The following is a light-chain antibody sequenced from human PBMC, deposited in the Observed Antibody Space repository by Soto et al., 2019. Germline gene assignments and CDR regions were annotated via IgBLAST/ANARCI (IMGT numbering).Light chain of an antibody. CDR2: GAS. J-gene: IGKJ1*01. Sequence: EIVLTQAPGTLSLSPVERATLSGSSSQICSNDYLAWYQQKPGQAPRLLIYGASNRATGIPDRFSGSGSGTDFTLTISRLEPEDFAVYYCQQYGSSGTFGQGTKVDIK. V-gene: IGKV3-20*01. CDR3: QQYGSSGT. CDR1: QICSNDY.